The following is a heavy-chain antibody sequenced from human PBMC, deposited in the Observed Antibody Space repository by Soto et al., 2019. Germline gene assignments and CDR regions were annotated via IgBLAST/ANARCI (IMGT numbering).Heavy chain of an antibody. V-gene: IGHV1-8*01. CDR1: GYTFTSYD. CDR3: AREVEANRFDP. CDR2: MNPNSGNT. D-gene: IGHD5-12*01. Sequence: QVQLVQSGAEVKKPGASVKVSCKASGYTFTSYDINWVRQATGQGLEWMGWMNPNSGNTGYAQKFQGRGNMTRNTPISKAYRERSSERAEDTAACYRAREVEANRFDPWGQGTLVTVSS. J-gene: IGHJ5*02.